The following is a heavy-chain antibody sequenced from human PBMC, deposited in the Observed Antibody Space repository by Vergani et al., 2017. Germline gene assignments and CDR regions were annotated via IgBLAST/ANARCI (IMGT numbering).Heavy chain of an antibody. Sequence: VQLQQWGAGLLKPSETLSLTCAVYGGSFSGYYWRWIRQPPGKGLEWNGEINHSGSTNYNPSLKSRVTISVDTSKNQFSLKLSAVTAAYAAVYYCARGVICCGYYFYYYMDVWGKGTTVTVSS. CDR1: GGSFSGYY. D-gene: IGHD3-22*01. V-gene: IGHV4-34*01. CDR3: ARGVICCGYYFYYYMDV. J-gene: IGHJ6*03. CDR2: INHSGST.